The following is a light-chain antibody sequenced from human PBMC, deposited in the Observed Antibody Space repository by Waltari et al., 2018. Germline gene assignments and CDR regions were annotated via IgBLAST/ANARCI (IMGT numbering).Light chain of an antibody. CDR3: AAWDDSLKGVL. CDR1: RSNMGNNA. CDR2: AEY. Sequence: QSVLTQTPSVSEAPRQRVTITCSGSRSNMGNNAVNWYQQLPGTAPKLLVFAEYLLPSVVSARFSCSKSGTSASLAISGLRSEDEGVYFCAAWDDSLKGVLFGGGTKLTVL. J-gene: IGLJ2*01. V-gene: IGLV1-36*01.